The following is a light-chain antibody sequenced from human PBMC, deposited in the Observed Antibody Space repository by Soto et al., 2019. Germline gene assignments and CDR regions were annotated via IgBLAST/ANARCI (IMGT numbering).Light chain of an antibody. V-gene: IGLV1-44*01. Sequence: QSVLTQAPSVSGIPGQSGTISCSGSDSNIGSNTVNWYQQLPGMAPKLLIYINYKRPSGVPDRFSASKSDTSASLAISGLQSEDEAHYYCAVWDDTLDAWVFGGGTKVTVL. CDR3: AVWDDTLDAWV. J-gene: IGLJ3*02. CDR1: DSNIGSNT. CDR2: INY.